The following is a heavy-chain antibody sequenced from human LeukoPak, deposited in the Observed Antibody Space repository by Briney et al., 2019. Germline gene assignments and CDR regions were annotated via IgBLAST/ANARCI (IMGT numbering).Heavy chain of an antibody. V-gene: IGHV3-30-3*01. CDR2: ISYDGSNK. J-gene: IGHJ4*02. CDR3: ARERVVVAAFDY. Sequence: GGSLRLSCAASGLTFSTIAFHWVRQAPGKGLEWVALISYDGSNKFYADSVKGRFTISRDNAKNSLYLQMNSLRAEDTAVYYCARERVVVAAFDYWGQGTLVTVSS. D-gene: IGHD2-15*01. CDR1: GLTFSTIA.